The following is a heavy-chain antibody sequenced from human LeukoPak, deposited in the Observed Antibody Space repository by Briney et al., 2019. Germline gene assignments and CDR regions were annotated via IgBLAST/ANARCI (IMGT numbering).Heavy chain of an antibody. CDR1: GSTFTSRSA. CDR3: AAPYSSTWFDY. Sequence: GASVRVSCKASGSTFTSRSAVQWVRQARGQRLEWIGWIVVGSDNTNYAQKFQERVTITRDMSTSTSYMELSSLRSEDTAVYYCAAPYSSTWFDYWGQGTLVTVSS. D-gene: IGHD6-13*01. V-gene: IGHV1-58*01. J-gene: IGHJ4*02. CDR2: IVVGSDNT.